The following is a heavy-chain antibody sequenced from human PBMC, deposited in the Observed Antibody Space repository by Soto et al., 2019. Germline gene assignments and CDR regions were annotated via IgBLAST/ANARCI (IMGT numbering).Heavy chain of an antibody. CDR3: ARDSPTDSSGYSTDY. V-gene: IGHV4-4*02. CDR2: IYYTGSA. J-gene: IGHJ4*02. CDR1: GGSISSSNW. Sequence: PSGTLSLTCAVSGGSISSSNWWSWVRQPSGKGLEWIGYIYYTGSAYYNPSLKSRLTISVDTSKNQFSLKLTSVTAADTAVYYCARDSPTDSSGYSTDYWGQGTLVTVSS. D-gene: IGHD3-22*01.